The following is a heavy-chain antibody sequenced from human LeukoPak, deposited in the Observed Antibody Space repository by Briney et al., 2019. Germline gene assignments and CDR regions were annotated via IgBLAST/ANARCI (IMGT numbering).Heavy chain of an antibody. V-gene: IGHV3-7*01. D-gene: IGHD5-24*01. CDR2: INEDGSEK. Sequence: GSLRLSCVALEFSFETYWMSWVRQAPGKGAEWVANINEDGSEKHYVGSVRGRFTISRDNADNSLHLQMKSLRPEDMAVYYCARGETMDVWGKGTTVTVSS. J-gene: IGHJ6*03. CDR1: EFSFETYW. CDR3: ARGETMDV.